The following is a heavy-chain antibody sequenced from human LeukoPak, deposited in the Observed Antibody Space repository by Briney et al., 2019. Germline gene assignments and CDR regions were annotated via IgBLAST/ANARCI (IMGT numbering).Heavy chain of an antibody. CDR1: GGSISSGGYY. D-gene: IGHD3-10*01. J-gene: IGHJ5*02. Sequence: SQTLSLTCTVSGGSISSGGYYWSWIRQPPGKGLEWIGYIYHSGSTNYNPSLKSRVTISVDKSKNQFSLKLSSVTAADTAVYYCARHGGPRGVGSWGQGTLVTVSS. CDR3: ARHGGPRGVGS. CDR2: IYHSGST. V-gene: IGHV4-30-2*01.